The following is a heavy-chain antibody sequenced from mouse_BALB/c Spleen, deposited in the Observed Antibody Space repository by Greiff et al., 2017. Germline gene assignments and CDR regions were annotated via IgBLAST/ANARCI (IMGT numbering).Heavy chain of an antibody. V-gene: IGHV2-9*02. CDR3: ASQTGTSLFAY. Sequence: VQLQESGPDLVAPSQSLSITCTVSGFSLTSYGVHWVRQPPGKGLEWLGVIWAGGSTNYNSALMSRLSISKDNSKSQVFLKMNSLQTDDTAMYYCASQTGTSLFAYWGQGTLVTVSA. J-gene: IGHJ3*01. CDR1: GFSLTSYG. CDR2: IWAGGST. D-gene: IGHD4-1*01.